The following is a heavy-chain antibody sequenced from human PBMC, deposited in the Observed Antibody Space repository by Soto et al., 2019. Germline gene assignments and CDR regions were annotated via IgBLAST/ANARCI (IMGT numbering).Heavy chain of an antibody. V-gene: IGHV4-39*01. CDR3: ARRTTVVTPLVAFDI. D-gene: IGHD4-17*01. Sequence: SETLSLTCTVSGGSISSSSYHWGWIRQPPGKGLEWIGSIYYSGSTYYNPSLKSRVTISVDTSKNQFSLKLSSVTAADTAVYYCARRTTVVTPLVAFDIWGQGTMVTVSS. J-gene: IGHJ3*02. CDR1: GGSISSSSYH. CDR2: IYYSGST.